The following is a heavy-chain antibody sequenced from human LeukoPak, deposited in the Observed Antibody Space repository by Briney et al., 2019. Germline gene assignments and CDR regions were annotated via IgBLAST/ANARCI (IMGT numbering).Heavy chain of an antibody. V-gene: IGHV3-30*03. D-gene: IGHD6-13*01. CDR1: GFTFSSYG. CDR3: ASGGYSSSWYVVDC. Sequence: GGSLRLSCAASGFTFSSYGMHWVRQAPGKGLEWVAVISYDGSHKYYADSVKGRFTISRDNSMSTLYLQMNSLRAEDTAVYYCASGGYSSSWYVVDCWGQGALVTVSS. CDR2: ISYDGSHK. J-gene: IGHJ4*02.